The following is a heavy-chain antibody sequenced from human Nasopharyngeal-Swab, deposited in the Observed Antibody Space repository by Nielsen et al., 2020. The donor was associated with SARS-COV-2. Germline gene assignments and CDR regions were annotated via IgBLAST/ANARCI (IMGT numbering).Heavy chain of an antibody. D-gene: IGHD3-22*01. V-gene: IGHV1-2*04. Sequence: ASVKVSCKASGYTFTGYYMHWVRQAPGQGLEWMGWINPNSGGTNYAQKFQGWVTMTRDTSISTAYMELSRLRSDDTAVYYCARGIVVRYYYYGMDVWGQGTTVTVSS. CDR1: GYTFTGYY. CDR3: ARGIVVRYYYYGMDV. J-gene: IGHJ6*02. CDR2: INPNSGGT.